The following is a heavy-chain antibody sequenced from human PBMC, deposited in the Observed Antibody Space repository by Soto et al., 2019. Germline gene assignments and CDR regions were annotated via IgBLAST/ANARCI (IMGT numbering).Heavy chain of an antibody. CDR1: GGTFSSYA. CDR3: ARSVVVVAATRYFDY. V-gene: IGHV1-69*06. Sequence: SVKVSCKASGGTFSSYAISWVRQAPGQGLEWMGCIIPIFGTANYAQRFQGRVTITADKSTSTAYMELSSLRSEDTAVYYCARSVVVVAATRYFDYWGQGTLVTAPQ. CDR2: IIPIFGTA. D-gene: IGHD2-15*01. J-gene: IGHJ4*02.